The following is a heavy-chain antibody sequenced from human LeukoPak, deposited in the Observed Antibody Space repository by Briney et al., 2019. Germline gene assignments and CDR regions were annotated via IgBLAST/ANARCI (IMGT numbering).Heavy chain of an antibody. D-gene: IGHD1-26*01. CDR1: GFTFSSYG. CDR3: AKADSGSYDSFRH. V-gene: IGHV3-33*06. CDR2: IWYDGSNK. J-gene: IGHJ1*01. Sequence: GGSLRLSCAASGFTFSSYGMHWVRQAPGKGLEWVAVIWYDGSNKYNADSVKGRFTISRDNSKNTLYLQVNSLRAEDTAVYYCAKADSGSYDSFRHWGQGTLVTVSS.